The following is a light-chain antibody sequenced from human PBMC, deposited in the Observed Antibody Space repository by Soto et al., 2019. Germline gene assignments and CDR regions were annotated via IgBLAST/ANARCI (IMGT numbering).Light chain of an antibody. J-gene: IGLJ3*02. CDR1: SSDVGSYNL. Sequence: QSALTQPASVSGSPGQSITISCTGTSSDVGSYNLVSWYQQHPGKAPKLMIYEGSKRPSGVSNRFSGSKSGNTASLTISGLQAEDEADYYCYSYAGSSKVFGGGTKLNVL. CDR3: YSYAGSSKV. V-gene: IGLV2-23*01. CDR2: EGS.